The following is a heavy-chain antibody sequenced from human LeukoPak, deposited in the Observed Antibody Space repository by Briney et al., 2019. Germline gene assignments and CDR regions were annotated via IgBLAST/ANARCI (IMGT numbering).Heavy chain of an antibody. Sequence: ASVKVSCKASGYTFTGYYMHWVRQAPGRGLEWMGWINPNSGGTNYAQKFQGRVTMTRDTSISTAYMELSRLRSDDTAVYYCARDLTIVVVTAGGAFDIWGQGTMVTVSS. V-gene: IGHV1-2*02. J-gene: IGHJ3*02. CDR2: INPNSGGT. D-gene: IGHD2-21*02. CDR1: GYTFTGYY. CDR3: ARDLTIVVVTAGGAFDI.